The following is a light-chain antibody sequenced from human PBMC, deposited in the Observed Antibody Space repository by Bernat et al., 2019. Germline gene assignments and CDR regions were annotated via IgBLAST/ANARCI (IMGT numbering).Light chain of an antibody. Sequence: QSALTQPASVSGSPGQSITISCTGTSSDVGSYNLVSWYQQHPGKAPKLMIYEVSKRPSGVSNRFPGSKSGNTASLTISGLQAVDEADYYCCSYAGSSTCVFGTGTKVTVL. J-gene: IGLJ1*01. CDR3: CSYAGSSTCV. CDR2: EVS. V-gene: IGLV2-23*02. CDR1: SSDVGSYNL.